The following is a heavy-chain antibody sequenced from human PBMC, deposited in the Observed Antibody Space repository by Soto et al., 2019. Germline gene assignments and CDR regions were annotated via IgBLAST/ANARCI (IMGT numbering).Heavy chain of an antibody. J-gene: IGHJ6*02. CDR3: AKEFGWELQLSHPYYNSGMDV. D-gene: IGHD1-1*01. Sequence: QVQLVESGGGVVQPGRSLRLSCAASGFTFRSYGMHWVRQAPGKGLEWVALMSFDGSNKYYADSVRGRFTISSHNSKSTLYLQMDILRPEDPAVYYCAKEFGWELQLSHPYYNSGMDVWGQGTTVTVSS. CDR2: MSFDGSNK. V-gene: IGHV3-30*18. CDR1: GFTFRSYG.